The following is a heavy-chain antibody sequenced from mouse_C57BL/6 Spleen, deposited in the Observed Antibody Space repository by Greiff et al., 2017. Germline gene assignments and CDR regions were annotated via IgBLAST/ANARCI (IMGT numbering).Heavy chain of an antibody. V-gene: IGHV5-17*01. D-gene: IGHD2-5*01. CDR3: ARREYSNYDWYFDV. CDR1: GFTFSDYG. Sequence: EVQGVESGGGLVKPGGSLKLSCAASGFTFSDYGMHWVRQAPEMGLEWVAYISSGSSTIYYADTVQGRFTISRDNAKNTLFLQMTSLRSEDTAMYYCARREYSNYDWYFDVWGTGTTVTVSS. J-gene: IGHJ1*03. CDR2: ISSGSSTI.